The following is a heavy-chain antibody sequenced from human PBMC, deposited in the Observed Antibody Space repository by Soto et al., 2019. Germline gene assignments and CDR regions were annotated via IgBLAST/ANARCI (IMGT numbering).Heavy chain of an antibody. Sequence: GASVKVSCKASGYTFTGYDMHWVRQAPGQGLEWMGWINPNSGGTNYAQKFQGWVTMTRDTSISTAYMELSRLRSDDTAGYYCAGVNVLVGLVPHVQLDYWGQGTLVTVSS. V-gene: IGHV1-2*04. CDR3: AGVNVLVGLVPHVQLDY. CDR1: GYTFTGYD. CDR2: INPNSGGT. D-gene: IGHD6-6*01. J-gene: IGHJ4*02.